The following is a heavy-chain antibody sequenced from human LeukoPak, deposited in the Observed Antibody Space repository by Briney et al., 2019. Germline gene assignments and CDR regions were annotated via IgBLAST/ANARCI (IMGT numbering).Heavy chain of an antibody. CDR3: ALYPQYYYYGMDV. CDR2: INPNSGGT. Sequence: APVKVSCKASGYTFTGYYMHWVRQAPGQGLEWMGWINPNSGGTNYAQKFQGWVTMTRDTSISTAYMELSSLRSEDTAVYYCALYPQYYYYGMDVWGKGTTVTVSS. V-gene: IGHV1-2*04. J-gene: IGHJ6*04. CDR1: GYTFTGYY. D-gene: IGHD2-2*02.